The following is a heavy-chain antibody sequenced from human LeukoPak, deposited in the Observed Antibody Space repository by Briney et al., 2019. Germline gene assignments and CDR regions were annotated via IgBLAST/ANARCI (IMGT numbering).Heavy chain of an antibody. D-gene: IGHD6-19*01. CDR3: ATHLVAVAFNWFDP. J-gene: IGHJ5*02. Sequence: MPSETLSLTCTVSGGSISSSSYYWGWIRQPPGKGLEWIRSIYYSGSTYYNPSLKSRVTISVDTSKNQFSLKLSSVTAADTAVYYCATHLVAVAFNWFDPWGQGTLVTVSS. V-gene: IGHV4-39*07. CDR2: IYYSGST. CDR1: GGSISSSSYY.